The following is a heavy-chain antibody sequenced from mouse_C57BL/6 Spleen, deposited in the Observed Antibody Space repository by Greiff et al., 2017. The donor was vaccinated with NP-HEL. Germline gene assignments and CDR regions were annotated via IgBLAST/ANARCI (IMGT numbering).Heavy chain of an antibody. D-gene: IGHD2-4*01. CDR3: ARERLRESHWYFDV. CDR2: INPYNGGT. V-gene: IGHV1-19*01. Sequence: EVQLQESGPVLVKPGASVKMSCKASGYTFTDYYMNWVKQSHGKSLEWIGVINPYNGGTSYNQKFKGKATLTVDKSSSTAYMELNSLTSEDSAVYYCARERLRESHWYFDVWGTGTTVTVSS. CDR1: GYTFTDYY. J-gene: IGHJ1*03.